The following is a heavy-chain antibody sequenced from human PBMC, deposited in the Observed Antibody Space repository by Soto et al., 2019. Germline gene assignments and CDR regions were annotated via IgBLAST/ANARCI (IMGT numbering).Heavy chain of an antibody. V-gene: IGHV4-31*03. D-gene: IGHD3-16*02. CDR1: GGSISSGGYY. J-gene: IGHJ6*02. CDR3: ARDYRASYPAYYYYGMDV. CDR2: IYYST. Sequence: SETLSLTCTVSGGSISSGGYYWSWIRQHPGKGLEWIGYIYYSTYYNPSLKSRVTISVDTSKNQFSLKLSSVTAADTAVYYCARDYRASYPAYYYYGMDVCGQGTTVTVS.